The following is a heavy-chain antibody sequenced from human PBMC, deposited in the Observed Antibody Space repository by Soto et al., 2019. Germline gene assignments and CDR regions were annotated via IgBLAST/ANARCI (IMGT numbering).Heavy chain of an antibody. J-gene: IGHJ3*02. CDR3: ARELGVNYAFDI. CDR2: IYYSGIT. CDR1: GGSISSYY. Sequence: SETLSLTCTVSGGSISSYYWSWIRQPPGKGLEWIGYIYYSGITNYNPSLKSRVTISVDTSKNQFSLKLSSVTAADTAVYYCARELGVNYAFDILGQVTMVTV. V-gene: IGHV4-59*01. D-gene: IGHD1-26*01.